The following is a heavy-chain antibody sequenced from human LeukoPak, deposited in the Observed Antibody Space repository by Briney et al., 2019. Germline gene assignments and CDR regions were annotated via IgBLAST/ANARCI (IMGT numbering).Heavy chain of an antibody. CDR3: VSKSPTSYY. CDR1: GFTLSDHY. V-gene: IGHV3-72*01. Sequence: GGSLTLSCAASGFTLSDHYMDWVRQAPGKGLEWVGRTRNKVNSYSTEYAASVKGRFTISRDDSKNSLYLQMNSLKTEATAVYYCVSKSPTSYYWGQGTLVIVSS. J-gene: IGHJ4*02. CDR2: TRNKVNSYST.